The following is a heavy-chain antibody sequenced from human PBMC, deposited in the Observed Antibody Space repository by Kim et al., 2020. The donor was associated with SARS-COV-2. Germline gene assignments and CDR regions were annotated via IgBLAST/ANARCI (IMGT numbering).Heavy chain of an antibody. D-gene: IGHD6-13*01. CDR1: GGSISSSSYY. V-gene: IGHV4-39*01. J-gene: IGHJ5*02. CDR2: IYYSGST. Sequence: SETLSLTCTVSGGSISSSSYYWGWIRQPPGKGLEWIGSIYYSGSTYYNPSLKSRVTISVDTSKNQFSLKLSSVTAADTAVYYCARGRAIQQLVLYLDWFDPWGQGTLVTVSS. CDR3: ARGRAIQQLVLYLDWFDP.